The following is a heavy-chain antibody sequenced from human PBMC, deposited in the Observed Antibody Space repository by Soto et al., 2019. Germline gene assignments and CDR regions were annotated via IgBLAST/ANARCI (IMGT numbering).Heavy chain of an antibody. CDR2: MYNTGST. CDR3: ARDLWGYGGTDCYPLDV. Sequence: SETLSLTCTVSGGSISMYYWSWIRQPPGKGLEWIGYMYNTGSTVYNPSFKSRVTISVDTSKNQFSLKLNSVTAADTAVYYCARDLWGYGGTDCYPLDVWDQGTTVTVSS. D-gene: IGHD2-21*02. J-gene: IGHJ6*02. V-gene: IGHV4-59*01. CDR1: GGSISMYY.